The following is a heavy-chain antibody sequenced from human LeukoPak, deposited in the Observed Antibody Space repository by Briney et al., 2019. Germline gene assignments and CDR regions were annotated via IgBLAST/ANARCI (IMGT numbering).Heavy chain of an antibody. V-gene: IGHV4-59*08. J-gene: IGHJ4*02. Sequence: SETLSLTCTVSGGSISSYYWSWIRQPPGKGLEWIGYIYYSGSTNYNPSLKSRVTISVDTSKNQFSLKLSSVTAADTAVYYCARLSPSSSRYLGHYWGQGTLVTVSS. CDR2: IYYSGST. CDR1: GGSISSYY. D-gene: IGHD6-13*01. CDR3: ARLSPSSSRYLGHY.